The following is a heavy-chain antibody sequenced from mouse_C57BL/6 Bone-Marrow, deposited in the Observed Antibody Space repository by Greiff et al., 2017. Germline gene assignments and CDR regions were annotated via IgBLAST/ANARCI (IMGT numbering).Heavy chain of an antibody. D-gene: IGHD1-1*01. J-gene: IGHJ1*03. CDR2: ICYSGST. V-gene: IGHV3-8*01. Sequence: EVKLVESGPGLAKPSQTLSLTCSVTGYSITSDYWNWIRKFPGNKLEYMGYICYSGSTYYNPSLKSRISIIRDNSKNQYSRQLNSVTTEDTATDYCARWGTTVVATDWYFDVWGTGTTVTVSS. CDR3: ARWGTTVVATDWYFDV. CDR1: GYSITSDY.